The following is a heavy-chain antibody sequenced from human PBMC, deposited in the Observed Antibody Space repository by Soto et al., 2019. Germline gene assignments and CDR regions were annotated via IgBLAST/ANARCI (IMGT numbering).Heavy chain of an antibody. Sequence: SETLSLTCTVSGGSISGYYWTWIRQPPGKGLEWIVSIYYSGSTYYNPSLKSRVTISVDTSKNQFSLKLSSVTAADTAVYYCASHVLLWFGELPYYFDYWGQGTLVTVSS. V-gene: IGHV4-39*01. CDR1: GGSISGYY. CDR2: IYYSGST. CDR3: ASHVLLWFGELPYYFDY. J-gene: IGHJ4*02. D-gene: IGHD3-10*01.